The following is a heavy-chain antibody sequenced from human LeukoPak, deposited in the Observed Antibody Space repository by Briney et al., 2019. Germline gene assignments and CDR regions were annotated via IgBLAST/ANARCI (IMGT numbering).Heavy chain of an antibody. CDR3: VRHSCVVAFDY. CDR1: GVSISNHY. D-gene: IGHD2-15*01. J-gene: IGHJ4*02. CDR2: IYYTGNT. V-gene: IGHV4-59*08. Sequence: SETLSLTCTVSGVSISNHYSGWIRQPPGKGLEWIGYIYYTGNTNYNPSLKSGVTISEETSKNQVSLELSAVTAADTAVYYCVRHSCVVAFDYWGQGNLVTVSS.